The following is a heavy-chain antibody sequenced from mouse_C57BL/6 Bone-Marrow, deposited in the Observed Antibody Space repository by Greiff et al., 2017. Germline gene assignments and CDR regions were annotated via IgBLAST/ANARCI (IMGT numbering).Heavy chain of an antibody. CDR2: IDPSDSYT. Sequence: VKLQQPGAELVMPGASVKLSCKASGYTFTSYWMHWVKQRPGQGLEWIGEIDPSDSYTNYNQKFKGKSTLTVDKSSSTAYMQLSSLTSEDSAVYYCASSIYDSYLAYWGQGTLVTVSA. J-gene: IGHJ3*01. D-gene: IGHD2-3*01. CDR1: GYTFTSYW. CDR3: ASSIYDSYLAY. V-gene: IGHV1-69*01.